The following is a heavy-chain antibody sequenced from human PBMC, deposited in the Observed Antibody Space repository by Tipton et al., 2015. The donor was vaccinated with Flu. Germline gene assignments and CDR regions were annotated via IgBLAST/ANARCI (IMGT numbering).Heavy chain of an antibody. D-gene: IGHD3-10*01. V-gene: IGHV4-59*01. CDR3: ARGYGSGSYYTVFDY. J-gene: IGHJ4*02. Sequence: TLSLTCAVYGGSFSGYYWSWIRQPPGKGLEWIGYIYYSGSTNYNPSLKSRVTISVDTSKNQFSLKLSSVTAADTAVYYCARGYGSGSYYTVFDYWGQGTLVTVSS. CDR1: GGSFSGYY. CDR2: IYYSGST.